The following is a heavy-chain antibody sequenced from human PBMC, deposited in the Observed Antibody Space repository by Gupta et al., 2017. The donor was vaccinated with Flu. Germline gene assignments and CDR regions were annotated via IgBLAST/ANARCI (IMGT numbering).Heavy chain of an antibody. D-gene: IGHD1-1*01. V-gene: IGHV3-23*01. CDR3: SFTSTQGGTYYFDY. CDR1: GFTFSRYA. J-gene: IGHJ4*02. Sequence: EVQLLESGGGLVQPGGSLRLSCAASGFTFSRYAMSWVRQAPGKGLEWVSAISGSGGSTYYADSVKGRFTISRDNSKNTLYLQMNSLRAEDTAVYYCSFTSTQGGTYYFDYWGQGTLVTVSS. CDR2: ISGSGGST.